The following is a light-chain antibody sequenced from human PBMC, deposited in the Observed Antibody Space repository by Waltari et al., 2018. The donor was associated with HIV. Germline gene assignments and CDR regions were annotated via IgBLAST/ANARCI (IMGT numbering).Light chain of an antibody. CDR3: QHYRAVPPGT. CDR2: AIS. V-gene: IGKV3D-20*02. Sequence: EIDLTQSPATLSLSPGDRATLSCRASQTLRDDYIAWYRQYPGQAPRLLIYAISNRATGIPDRISDSGSGTDFTLTISRLEPDDFAVYFCQHYRAVPPGTFGQGTRVDIK. J-gene: IGKJ1*01. CDR1: QTLRDDY.